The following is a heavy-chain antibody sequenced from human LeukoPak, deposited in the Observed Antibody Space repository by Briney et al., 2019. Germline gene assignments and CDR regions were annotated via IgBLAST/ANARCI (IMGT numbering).Heavy chain of an antibody. CDR3: ARDGITMRILEY. V-gene: IGHV3-21*01. J-gene: IGHJ4*02. Sequence: GGSLRLSCATSGFTFSRYNMNWVRQAPGKGLEWVSSITSSSIYKYYADSMKGRFTISGDNAKNSLYLQMDSLRAEDTAVYYCARDGITMRILEYWGQGTLVTVSS. D-gene: IGHD3-10*01. CDR2: ITSSSIYK. CDR1: GFTFSRYN.